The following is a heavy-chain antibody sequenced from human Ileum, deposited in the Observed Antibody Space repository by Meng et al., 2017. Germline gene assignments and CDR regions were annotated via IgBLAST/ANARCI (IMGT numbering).Heavy chain of an antibody. V-gene: IGHV1-8*02. J-gene: IGHJ5*02. CDR1: GYSFTSHD. D-gene: IGHD5-12*01. CDR3: ARGRSVWGGYAWFDP. CDR2: MNPDADSGDT. Sequence: QVQLVQVGAEVKKPGASVKVSCKASGYSFTSHDINWVRQAPGQGLEWMGWMNPDADSGDTGYAQKFRGRVSFSKNVSINTAYMELSSLTSDDTAVYYCARGRSVWGGYAWFDPWGRGTLVTVSS.